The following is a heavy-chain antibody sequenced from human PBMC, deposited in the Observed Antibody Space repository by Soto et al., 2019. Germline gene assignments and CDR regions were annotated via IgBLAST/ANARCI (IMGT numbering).Heavy chain of an antibody. J-gene: IGHJ5*02. D-gene: IGHD3-10*01. Sequence: QVQLVQSGAEVKKPGASVKVSCKASGYTFTSYGISWVRQAPGQGLEWMGWISAYNGNTNYAQKLQGRVTMTTDTSTSTAYRELRSLRSDDTAVDYCARQPTYYYGSGKFDPWGQGTLVTVSS. CDR2: ISAYNGNT. CDR3: ARQPTYYYGSGKFDP. V-gene: IGHV1-18*01. CDR1: GYTFTSYG.